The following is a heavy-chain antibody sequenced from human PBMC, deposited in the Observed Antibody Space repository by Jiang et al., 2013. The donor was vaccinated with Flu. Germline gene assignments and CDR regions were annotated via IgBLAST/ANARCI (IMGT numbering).Heavy chain of an antibody. D-gene: IGHD2-21*02. CDR2: INPSGGGT. J-gene: IGHJ4*02. CDR3: ARSDSCGGDCYFLDY. CDR1: GYTFTRYY. V-gene: IGHV1-46*01. Sequence: EVKKPRGVSEGSCKASGYTFTRYYVNWVRQAPGQGPEWMGIINPSGGGTNYAQKFQGRVTMTRDTSTNTVYMELSSLTSEDTAFYYCARSDSCGGDCYFLDYWGQGTLVTVSS.